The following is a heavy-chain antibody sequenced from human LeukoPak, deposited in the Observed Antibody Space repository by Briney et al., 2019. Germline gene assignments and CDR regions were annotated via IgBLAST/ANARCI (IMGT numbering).Heavy chain of an antibody. CDR1: GGTFSSYA. J-gene: IGHJ6*03. CDR3: ARIAAAGTDYMDV. V-gene: IGHV1-69*04. D-gene: IGHD6-13*01. Sequence: SVKVSCKASGGTFSSYAISWVRQAPGQGLEWMGRIIPILGIANYAQKFQGRVTITADKSTSTAYMELRSLRSDDTAVYYCARIAAAGTDYMDVWGKGPRSPSP. CDR2: IIPILGIA.